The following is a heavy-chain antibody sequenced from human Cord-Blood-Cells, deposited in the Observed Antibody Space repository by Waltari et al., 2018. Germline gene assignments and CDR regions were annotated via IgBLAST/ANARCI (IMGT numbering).Heavy chain of an antibody. CDR1: GFTFSSYW. Sequence: EVQLVESGGGLVQPGGSLRLSCAASGFTFSSYWMPWGRQAPGKGLVWVARINSDGSSTSYADSVKGRFTISRDNAKNTLYLQMNSLRAEDTAVYYCAREGIAAAGTGDYWGQGTLVTVSS. J-gene: IGHJ4*02. CDR2: INSDGSST. V-gene: IGHV3-74*01. D-gene: IGHD6-13*01. CDR3: AREGIAAAGTGDY.